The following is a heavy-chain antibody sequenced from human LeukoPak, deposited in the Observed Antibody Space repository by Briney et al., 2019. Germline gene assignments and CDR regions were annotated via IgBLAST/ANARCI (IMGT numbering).Heavy chain of an antibody. V-gene: IGHV3-21*01. D-gene: IGHD2-15*01. CDR3: ARDRYCSSGGCPLDY. J-gene: IGHJ4*02. Sequence: GGSLRLSCAASGFTFSSCSMNWVRQAPGKGLEWVSSISSSSSYIYYADSVKGRFTISRDNAKNSLYLQMNSLRAEDTAVYYCARDRYCSSGGCPLDYWGQGTLVTVSS. CDR2: ISSSSSYI. CDR1: GFTFSSCS.